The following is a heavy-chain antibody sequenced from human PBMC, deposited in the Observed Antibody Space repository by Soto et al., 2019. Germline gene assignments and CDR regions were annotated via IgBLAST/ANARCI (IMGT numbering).Heavy chain of an antibody. Sequence: GGSLRLSCAASGFTFSSYGMHWVRQAPGKGLEWVAVISYDGSNKYYADSVKGRFTISRDNSKNTLYLQMNSLRAEDTAVYYCAKPLRDFWSGYYYYYGMDVWGQGTTVTVSS. D-gene: IGHD3-3*01. CDR1: GFTFSSYG. J-gene: IGHJ6*02. CDR2: ISYDGSNK. CDR3: AKPLRDFWSGYYYYYGMDV. V-gene: IGHV3-30*18.